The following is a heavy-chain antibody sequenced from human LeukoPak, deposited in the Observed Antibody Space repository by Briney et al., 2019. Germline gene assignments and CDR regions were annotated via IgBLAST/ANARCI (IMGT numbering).Heavy chain of an antibody. CDR2: TYYRSKWYN. V-gene: IGHV6-1*01. D-gene: IGHD3-16*02. CDR3: ARGNYDYVWGSYRYSYYGMDV. Sequence: SQTLSLTCAISRDSVSSNSAAWNWIRQSPSRGLEWLGRTYYRSKWYNDYAVSVKSRITINPDTSKNQFSLQLNSVTPEDTAVYYCARGNYDYVWGSYRYSYYGMDVWGQGTTVTVSS. CDR1: RDSVSSNSAA. J-gene: IGHJ6*02.